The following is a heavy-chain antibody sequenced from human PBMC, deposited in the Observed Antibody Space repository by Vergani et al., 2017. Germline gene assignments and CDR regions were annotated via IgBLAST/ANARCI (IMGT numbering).Heavy chain of an antibody. CDR3: ARTFGLYYGMDV. Sequence: QVQLPESGPGLVKPSETLSLTCTVSGGSISSYYWSWIRQPPGKELEWIGYIYYSGSTNYNPSLKSRVTISVDTSKNQFSLKLSSVTAADTAVYYCARTFGLYYGMDVWGQGTTVTVSS. J-gene: IGHJ6*02. V-gene: IGHV4-59*01. CDR2: IYYSGST. D-gene: IGHD3-16*01. CDR1: GGSISSYY.